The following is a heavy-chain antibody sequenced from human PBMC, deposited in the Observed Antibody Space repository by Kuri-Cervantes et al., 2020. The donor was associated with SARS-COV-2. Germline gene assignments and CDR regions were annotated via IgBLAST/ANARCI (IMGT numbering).Heavy chain of an antibody. CDR3: AAGLLWFGHWGYGMDV. J-gene: IGHJ6*02. D-gene: IGHD3-10*01. CDR2: ISACNGNT. V-gene: IGHV1-18*04. Sequence: ASVKVSCKASGYTFTSYGISWVRQAPGQGLEWMGWISACNGNTNYAQKPQGRVTMTTDTSTSTAYMELRSLRSDDTAVYYCAAGLLWFGHWGYGMDVWGQGTTVTVSS. CDR1: GYTFTSYG.